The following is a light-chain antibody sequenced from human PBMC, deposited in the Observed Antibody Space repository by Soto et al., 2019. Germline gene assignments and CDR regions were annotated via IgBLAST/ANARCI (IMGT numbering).Light chain of an antibody. CDR3: QQYNTYPLT. V-gene: IGKV1-5*03. CDR1: QSISGW. Sequence: DIQMTQSPSTLSASVGDRVTITCRARQSISGWLAWYQQKPGKAPKLLLDKASTFQSGVPSRFSGSGSGTEFTLTISSLQPDDFATYYCQQYNTYPLTFGGGTRVEIK. CDR2: KAS. J-gene: IGKJ4*01.